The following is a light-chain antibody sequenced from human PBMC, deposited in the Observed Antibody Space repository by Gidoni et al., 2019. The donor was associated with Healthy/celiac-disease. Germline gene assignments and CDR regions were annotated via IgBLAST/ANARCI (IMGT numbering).Light chain of an antibody. V-gene: IGKV1-39*01. CDR2: AAS. Sequence: IQLTPSPSSLSASVGDSVTITCRASQSISSYLNWYQQKPGKAPKLLIYAASSLQSGVPSRFSGSGSGTDFTLTISSLQPEDFATYYCQQCYSTPRTFGQGTKVEIK. CDR1: QSISSY. CDR3: QQCYSTPRT. J-gene: IGKJ1*01.